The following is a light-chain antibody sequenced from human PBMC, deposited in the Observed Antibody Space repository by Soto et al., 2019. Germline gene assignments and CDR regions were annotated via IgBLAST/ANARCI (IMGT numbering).Light chain of an antibody. CDR1: RDIRNS. V-gene: IGKV1-33*01. CDR3: QQYANLTFT. Sequence: DIQMTQSPSSLSASVGDRVTITCQASRDIRNSLNWYQQKPGKAPKLLIYDTSNLETGVPSKFSGSRSGTDFTFTISSLQPGDIATYYCQQYANLTFTFGPGTKVDI. J-gene: IGKJ3*01. CDR2: DTS.